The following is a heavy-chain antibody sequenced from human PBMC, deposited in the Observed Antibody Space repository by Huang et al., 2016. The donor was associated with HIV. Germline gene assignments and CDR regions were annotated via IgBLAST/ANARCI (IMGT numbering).Heavy chain of an antibody. CDR1: GDFISSTNYY. V-gene: IGHV4-39*01. J-gene: IGHJ4*02. CDR2: VYQSGST. Sequence: QLQLQESGPGQVKPSETLSLTRTVSGDFISSTNYYWGWIRQSPGKGLEWVGSVYQSGSTNYNPSLKSRVTLSVDTSRNQFSLRLNSVTAADTAVYYCASQHIGAAATWFWGRGTQVAVSS. D-gene: IGHD6-13*01. CDR3: ASQHIGAAATWF.